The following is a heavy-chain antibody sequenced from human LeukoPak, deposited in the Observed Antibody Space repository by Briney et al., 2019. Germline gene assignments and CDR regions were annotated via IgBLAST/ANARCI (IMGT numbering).Heavy chain of an antibody. CDR3: ARVELVASAFDI. CDR2: IYHSGST. D-gene: IGHD5-12*01. J-gene: IGHJ3*02. V-gene: IGHV4-38-2*01. CDR1: GYSISSGYY. Sequence: PSETLSLTCAVSGYSISSGYYWGWIRQPPGKGLEGIGSIYHSGSTYYNPSLKSRVTISVDTSTNQFSLKLSSVTAADTAVYYCARVELVASAFDIWGQGTMVTVSS.